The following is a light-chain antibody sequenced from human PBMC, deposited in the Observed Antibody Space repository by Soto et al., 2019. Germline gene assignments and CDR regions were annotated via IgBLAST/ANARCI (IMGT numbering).Light chain of an antibody. CDR2: GAS. V-gene: IGKV3-20*01. CDR1: QSLNMRY. Sequence: VVKESRASLSSYQEERTTLSCRASQSLNMRYLAWYQQKPGQAPRLLIFGASDRATGIPDRFSGSGSGTDFTLRFSRRVPDHLAVYYCHQYECSPHPFVRGTKVDIK. CDR3: HQYECSPHP. J-gene: IGKJ2*01.